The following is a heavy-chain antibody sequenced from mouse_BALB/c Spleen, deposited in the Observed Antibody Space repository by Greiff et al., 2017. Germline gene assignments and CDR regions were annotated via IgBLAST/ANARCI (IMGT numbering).Heavy chain of an antibody. Sequence: VKLMESGPGLVAPSQSLSITCTVSGFSLSRYSVHWVRQPPGKGLEWLGMIWGGGSTDYNSALKSRLSISKDNSKSQVFLKMNSLQTDDTAMYYCARRGNFLAWFAYWGQGTLVTVSA. CDR3: ARRGNFLAWFAY. J-gene: IGHJ3*01. CDR2: IWGGGST. V-gene: IGHV2-6-4*01. CDR1: GFSLSRYS. D-gene: IGHD2-1*01.